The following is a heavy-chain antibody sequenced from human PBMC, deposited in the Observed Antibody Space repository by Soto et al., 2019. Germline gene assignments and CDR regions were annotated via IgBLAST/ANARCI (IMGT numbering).Heavy chain of an antibody. Sequence: QVQLVQSGAEVKKPGASVKLSCKASGYTFTSYYMPWVRQAPGQGLEWMGIINPSGGSTNYAQQLQGRVAMTRDTSTSTVYMELNSLRSEDTAVYYCARPPYPGCITAVCYPLDYWGQGTLVTVSS. V-gene: IGHV1-46*01. J-gene: IGHJ4*02. CDR1: GYTFTSYY. D-gene: IGHD2-8*01. CDR2: INPSGGST. CDR3: ARPPYPGCITAVCYPLDY.